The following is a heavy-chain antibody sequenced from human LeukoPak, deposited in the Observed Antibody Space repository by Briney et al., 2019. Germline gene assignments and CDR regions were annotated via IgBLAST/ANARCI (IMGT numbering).Heavy chain of an antibody. CDR3: TTGGYSSGWYDFFYMDV. J-gene: IGHJ6*03. V-gene: IGHV3-15*01. CDR1: GFTFSNAW. D-gene: IGHD6-19*01. Sequence: GGSLRLSCAASGFTFSNAWMSWVRQAPGKGLEWVGRIKSKTDGGTTDYAAPVKGRFIISRDDSKNTLYLQMNSLKTEDTAVYYCTTGGYSSGWYDFFYMDVWGKGTTVTVSS. CDR2: IKSKTDGGTT.